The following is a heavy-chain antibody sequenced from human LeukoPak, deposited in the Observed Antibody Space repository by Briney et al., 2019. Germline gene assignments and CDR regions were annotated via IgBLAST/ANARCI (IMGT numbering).Heavy chain of an antibody. D-gene: IGHD5-18*01. V-gene: IGHV3-11*01. CDR3: AGGGSTWIQLCPFWY. CDR2: ISSSGSTI. CDR1: GFTFSDYY. J-gene: IGHJ4*02. Sequence: GGSLRLSCAASGFTFSDYYMSWIRQAPGKGLEWVSYISSSGSTIYYADSVKVRFTISRDNAKNSLYLQMNSLRAEDTAVYYCAGGGSTWIQLCPFWYWGQGTLVTVSS.